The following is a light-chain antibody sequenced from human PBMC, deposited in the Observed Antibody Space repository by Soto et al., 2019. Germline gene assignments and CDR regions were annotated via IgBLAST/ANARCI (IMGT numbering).Light chain of an antibody. CDR2: DAS. CDR3: QQRSNWPPTT. V-gene: IGKV3-11*01. Sequence: EIVLTQSPATLSLSPGERATLSCSASQSVSSYLACYQQKPGQAPRLLIYDASNRATGIPARFSGSGSGTDFTLTISSLEPEDFAVYYCQQRSNWPPTTFGQGTKLEIK. J-gene: IGKJ2*01. CDR1: QSVSSY.